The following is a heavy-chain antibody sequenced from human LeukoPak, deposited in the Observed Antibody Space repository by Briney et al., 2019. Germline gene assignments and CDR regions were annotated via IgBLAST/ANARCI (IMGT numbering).Heavy chain of an antibody. J-gene: IGHJ6*04. V-gene: IGHV4-34*01. CDR1: VGSFSGYY. D-gene: IGHD3-10*01. CDR3: ARGYYGSGSHCCHMDV. CDR2: INHSGST. Sequence: PSETLSLTCAVYVGSFSGYYWSWIRQPPGKGLEWIGEINHSGSTNYNSPLKSRVTISVDTSKNQFSLKLSSVTAADTAVYYCARGYYGSGSHCCHMDVWGKGTTITVSA.